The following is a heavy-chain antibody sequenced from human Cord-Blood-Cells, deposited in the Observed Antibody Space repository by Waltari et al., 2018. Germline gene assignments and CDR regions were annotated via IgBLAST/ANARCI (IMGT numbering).Heavy chain of an antibody. CDR1: GGTFSSYA. J-gene: IGHJ2*01. CDR3: ARFLGGRPYWYFDL. V-gene: IGHV1-69*01. CDR2: FIPIFGTA. Sequence: QVQLVQSGAEVKKTGSSVKVSCKASGGTFSSYAISWVRPAPGQGLEWMGGFIPIFGTANYAQKFQGRVTITADESTSTAYMGLSSLRSEDTAVYYCARFLGGRPYWYFDLWGRGTLVTVSS. D-gene: IGHD3-16*01.